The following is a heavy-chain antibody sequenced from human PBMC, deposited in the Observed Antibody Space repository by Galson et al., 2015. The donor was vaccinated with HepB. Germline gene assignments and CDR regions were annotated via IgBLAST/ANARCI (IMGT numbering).Heavy chain of an antibody. CDR1: GGSFSSYA. CDR3: ARDEGTFGDLLPFDY. V-gene: IGHV1-69*04. D-gene: IGHD3-10*01. Sequence: SVKVSCKASGGSFSSYAISWVRQAPGQGLEWMGRIIPIVDIANHARKFQGRVTITADKSTSTAYMELSSLRFEDTAVYYCARDEGTFGDLLPFDYWGQGTLVPVPP. CDR2: IIPIVDIA. J-gene: IGHJ4*02.